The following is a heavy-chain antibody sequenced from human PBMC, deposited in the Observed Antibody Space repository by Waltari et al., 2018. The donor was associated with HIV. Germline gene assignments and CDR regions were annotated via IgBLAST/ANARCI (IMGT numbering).Heavy chain of an antibody. CDR3: ARSGSYRGYFDY. CDR2: IYYSGST. J-gene: IGHJ4*02. CDR1: GGSISSYY. D-gene: IGHD1-26*01. Sequence: QVQLQESGPGLVKPSETLSLTCTVPGGSISSYYWSWIRQPPGKGLEWIGYIYYSGSTNYNPSLKSRVTISVDTSKNQFSLKLSSVTAADTAVYYCARSGSYRGYFDYWGQGTLVTVSS. V-gene: IGHV4-59*01.